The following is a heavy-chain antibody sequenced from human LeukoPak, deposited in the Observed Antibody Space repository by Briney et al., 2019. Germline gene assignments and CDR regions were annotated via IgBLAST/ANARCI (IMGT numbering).Heavy chain of an antibody. J-gene: IGHJ3*02. V-gene: IGHV3-21*01. CDR1: TYMFNNYW. CDR2: ISTPSYK. D-gene: IGHD3-10*01. Sequence: SGGSLRLSCAGSTYMFNNYWMTWVRQAPGKGLEWVSSISTPSYKYYSDSLKGRFTISRDNAKNSLYLQMNSLRAEDTAVYYCARDTYGSGNEVAFDIWGQGTMVTVSP. CDR3: ARDTYGSGNEVAFDI.